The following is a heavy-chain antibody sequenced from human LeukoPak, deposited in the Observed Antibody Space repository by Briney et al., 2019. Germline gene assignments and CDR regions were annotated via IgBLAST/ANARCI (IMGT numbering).Heavy chain of an antibody. Sequence: ASVKVSCKASGYTFTGYYMHWVRQAPGQGLEWMGWINPNSGVTNYAQKFQGRVTMTRDTSINTAYMELSRLRSDDTAVYYCARATFYYDNDAFDIWGQGTMVTVSS. CDR1: GYTFTGYY. CDR3: ARATFYYDNDAFDI. CDR2: INPNSGVT. D-gene: IGHD3-22*01. V-gene: IGHV1-2*02. J-gene: IGHJ3*02.